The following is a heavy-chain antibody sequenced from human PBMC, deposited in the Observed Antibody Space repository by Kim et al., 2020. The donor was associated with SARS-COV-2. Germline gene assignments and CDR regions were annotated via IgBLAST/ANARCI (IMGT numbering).Heavy chain of an antibody. Sequence: IDYAESVKGRFTVSRDNADNFLYLQMSDLRGEDTAIYYCARGGALTVFADYWGQGTMVSVSS. CDR3: ARGGALTVFADY. CDR2: I. V-gene: IGHV3-11*01. D-gene: IGHD1-26*01. J-gene: IGHJ4*02.